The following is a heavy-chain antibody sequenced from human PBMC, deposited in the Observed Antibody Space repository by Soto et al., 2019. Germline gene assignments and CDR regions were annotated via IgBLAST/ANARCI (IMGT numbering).Heavy chain of an antibody. V-gene: IGHV3-33*08. CDR1: GFTFSSYG. J-gene: IGHJ3*02. D-gene: IGHD1-1*01. CDR2: IWYDGSNK. Sequence: GGSLRLSCAASGFTFSSYGMHWVRQAPGKGLEWVAVIWYDGSNKYYADSVKGRFTISRDNSKNTLYLQMNSLSAEDTAVYYCARDSPYNWNPDAFDIWGQGTMVTVSS. CDR3: ARDSPYNWNPDAFDI.